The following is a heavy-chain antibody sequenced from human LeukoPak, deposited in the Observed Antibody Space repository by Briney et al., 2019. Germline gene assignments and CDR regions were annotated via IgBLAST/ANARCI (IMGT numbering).Heavy chain of an antibody. CDR3: AKERGSSGYFDY. J-gene: IGHJ4*02. V-gene: IGHV3-11*01. D-gene: IGHD6-6*01. CDR2: IGSSGSTI. CDR1: GFTFSDYY. Sequence: PGGSLRLSCAASGFTFSDYYMSWIRQAPGKGLEWVSYIGSSGSTIYYADSVKGRFTISRDNSKNSLYLQMYSLRTEDTALYYCAKERGSSGYFDYWGQGTLVTVSS.